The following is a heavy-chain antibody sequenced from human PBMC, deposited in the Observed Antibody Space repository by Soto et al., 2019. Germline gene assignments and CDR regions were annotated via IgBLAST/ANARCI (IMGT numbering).Heavy chain of an antibody. Sequence: GGSLRLSCAASGFTVSSNYMTWVRQAPGKGLEWVSVIYSIGTTYYADSVRGRFTISRDNGKNSLYLEIHSLRAEDTAVYYCARESEDLTSNFDYWGQGTLVTVSS. V-gene: IGHV3-53*01. CDR3: ARESEDLTSNFDY. CDR2: IYSIGTT. CDR1: GFTVSSNY. J-gene: IGHJ4*02.